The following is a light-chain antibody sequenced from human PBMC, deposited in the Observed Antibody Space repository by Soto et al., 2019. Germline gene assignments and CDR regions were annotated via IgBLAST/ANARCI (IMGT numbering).Light chain of an antibody. CDR3: QQYNSYSWT. CDR2: GAS. J-gene: IGKJ1*01. Sequence: EIVITQSPATLSVSPVGRATLSCRASQSISDTLAWYQQKPGQAPRLLIYGASKRATGFPARFSGSGSGTEFTLTISSLQPDDFATYYCQQYNSYSWTFDQGTKVDI. CDR1: QSISDT. V-gene: IGKV3-15*01.